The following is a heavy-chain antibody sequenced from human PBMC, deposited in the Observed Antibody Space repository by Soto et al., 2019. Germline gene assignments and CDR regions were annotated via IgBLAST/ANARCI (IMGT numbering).Heavy chain of an antibody. D-gene: IGHD3-10*01. Sequence: QVQLVQSGAEVKKPGASVKVSCKASGYTFTSYAIYWVRQDPGQRLEWMGWINAGNGNTKYSQKFQGRVTITRDTSASTAYMELSSLRSEDTAVYYCARDMGFGLSDYWGQGTLVTVSS. J-gene: IGHJ4*02. CDR3: ARDMGFGLSDY. CDR2: INAGNGNT. V-gene: IGHV1-3*01. CDR1: GYTFTSYA.